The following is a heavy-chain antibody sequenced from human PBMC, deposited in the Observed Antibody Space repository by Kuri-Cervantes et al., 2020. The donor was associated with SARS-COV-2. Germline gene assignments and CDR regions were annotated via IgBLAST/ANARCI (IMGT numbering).Heavy chain of an antibody. Sequence: GGSLRLSCAASGFTFSDHYMDWVRQAPGKGLEWVGRTRNKANSYTTEYAASVKGRFTISRDDSKNSLYLQMNSLKTEDTAVYYCTTRITMVRGVITFDYWGQGTLVTVSS. CDR3: TTRITMVRGVITFDY. J-gene: IGHJ4*02. V-gene: IGHV3-72*01. D-gene: IGHD3-10*01. CDR2: TRNKANSYTT. CDR1: GFTFSDHY.